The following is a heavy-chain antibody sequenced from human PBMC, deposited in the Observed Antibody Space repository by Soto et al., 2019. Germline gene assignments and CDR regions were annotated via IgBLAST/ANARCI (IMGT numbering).Heavy chain of an antibody. CDR1: GFTFSSYW. CDR3: ASSRITIFGVVIDTGWFDP. Sequence: GGSLRLSCAASGFTFSSYWMSWVRQAPGKGLEWVANIKQDGSEKYYVDSVKGRFTISRDNAKNSLYLQMNSLRAEDTAVYYCASSRITIFGVVIDTGWFDPWGQGTLVTVS. J-gene: IGHJ5*02. D-gene: IGHD3-3*01. CDR2: IKQDGSEK. V-gene: IGHV3-7*01.